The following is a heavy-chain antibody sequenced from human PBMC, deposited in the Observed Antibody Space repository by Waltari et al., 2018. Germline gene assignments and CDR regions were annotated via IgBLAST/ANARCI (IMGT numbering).Heavy chain of an antibody. J-gene: IGHJ4*02. CDR1: GGSISSSSYY. V-gene: IGHV4-39*07. D-gene: IGHD6-13*01. Sequence: QLQLQESGPGLVKPSETLSLTCTVSGGSISSSSYYWGWIRQPPGKGLEWIGSIYYSGSTYYNPSLKSRVTISVDTSKNQFSLKLSSVTAADTAVYYCARVYSSSWYCYFDYWGQGTLVTVSS. CDR3: ARVYSSSWYCYFDY. CDR2: IYYSGST.